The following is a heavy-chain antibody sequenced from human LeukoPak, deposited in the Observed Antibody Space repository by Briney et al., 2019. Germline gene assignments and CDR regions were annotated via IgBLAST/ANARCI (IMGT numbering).Heavy chain of an antibody. CDR2: ISSTGGTI. J-gene: IGHJ4*02. V-gene: IGHV3-48*03. Sequence: GGSLRLSCAASGFTFSGYAMIWVRQAPGKGLEWLSHISSTGGTIYYADSVKGRLTVSRDNAKNSLYLQMNSLRAEDTAVYYCAKSDPYGDSLIEIWGQGALVTVSS. CDR3: AKSDPYGDSLIEI. CDR1: GFTFSGYA. D-gene: IGHD4-17*01.